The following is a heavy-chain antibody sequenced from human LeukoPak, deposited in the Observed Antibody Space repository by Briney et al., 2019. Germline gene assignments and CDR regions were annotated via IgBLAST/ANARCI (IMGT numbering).Heavy chain of an antibody. CDR1: GYTFTGYY. D-gene: IGHD3-10*01. CDR2: INPNSGGT. V-gene: IGHV1-2*02. Sequence: ASVKVSCKASGYTFTGYYMHWVRQAPGQGLEWMGWINPNSGGTNYAQKFQGRVTMTRDTSISTAYMELSRLRSDDTAVYYCARGAMVRGVIRNWFDPWGQGTLVTVSS. CDR3: ARGAMVRGVIRNWFDP. J-gene: IGHJ5*02.